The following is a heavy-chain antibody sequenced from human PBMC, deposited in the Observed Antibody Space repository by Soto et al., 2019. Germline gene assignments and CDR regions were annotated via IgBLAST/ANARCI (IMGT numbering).Heavy chain of an antibody. J-gene: IGHJ5*02. D-gene: IGHD3-3*01. CDR3: ARVFIYYDFWSGYYSGWFDP. CDR2: IKQDGSEK. V-gene: IGHV3-7*01. Sequence: PGGSLRLSCAASGFTFSSYWMSWVRQAPGKGLEWVANIKQDGSEKYYVDSVKGRFTISRDNAKNSLYLQMNSLRAGDTAVYYCARVFIYYDFWSGYYSGWFDPWGQGTLVTVSS. CDR1: GFTFSSYW.